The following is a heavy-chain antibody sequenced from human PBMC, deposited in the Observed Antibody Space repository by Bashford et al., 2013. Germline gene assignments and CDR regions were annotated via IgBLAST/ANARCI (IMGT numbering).Heavy chain of an antibody. J-gene: IGHJ3*02. CDR2: IYTSGST. D-gene: IGHD3-22*01. Sequence: SETLSLTCTVSGGSISSGSYYWSWIRQPAGKGLEWIGRIYTSGSTNYNPSLKSRVTISVDTSKNQFSLKLSSVTAADTAVYYCASPSSGINRDAFDIWGQGTMVTVSS. CDR3: ASPSSGINRDAFDI. CDR1: GGSISSGSYY. V-gene: IGHV4-61*02.